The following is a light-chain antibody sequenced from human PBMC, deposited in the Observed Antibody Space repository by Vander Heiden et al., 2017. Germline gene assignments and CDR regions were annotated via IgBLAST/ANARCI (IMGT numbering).Light chain of an antibody. J-gene: IGKJ4*01. V-gene: IGKV1-9*01. CDR3: QQLKSYTPHT. CDR2: AAS. CDR1: QGISSY. Sequence: DIQLTQSPSFLSASVGDRVTITCRASQGISSYLAWYQQKPGKAPKLLIYAASTLQSGVPSRFSGSGSGTEFTLTISSLQPEDFATYYCQQLKSYTPHTFGGGTKVEIK.